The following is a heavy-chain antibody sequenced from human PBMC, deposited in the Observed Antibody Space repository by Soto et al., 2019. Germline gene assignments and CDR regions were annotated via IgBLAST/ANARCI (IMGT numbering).Heavy chain of an antibody. CDR1: GYTFITYA. D-gene: IGHD3-22*01. CDR2: ISTYNGNT. J-gene: IGHJ4*02. V-gene: IGHV1-18*01. Sequence: QVQLVQSGAEVKKPGASVKVSCKASGYTFITYAVSWVRQAPGQGLAWLGWISTYNGNTRYAERLQGRVTMTTETTTNTAYMELRNLRSDDTAVYYCARGPTDYYDNSANYFLDYWGQGTLVTVSS. CDR3: ARGPTDYYDNSANYFLDY.